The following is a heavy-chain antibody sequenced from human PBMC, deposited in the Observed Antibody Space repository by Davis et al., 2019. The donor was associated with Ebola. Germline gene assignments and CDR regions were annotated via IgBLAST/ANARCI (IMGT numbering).Heavy chain of an antibody. V-gene: IGHV3-21*01. D-gene: IGHD5-12*01. CDR1: GFTFSSYS. CDR2: ISSSSSDI. CDR3: ARASGYSGYDFSPSDY. Sequence: GESLKISCAASGFTFSSYSMNWVRQAPGKGLEWVLSISSSSSDIYYADSVKGRFTISRDNAKNSLYLQMNSLRAEDTAVYYCARASGYSGYDFSPSDYWGQGTLVTVSS. J-gene: IGHJ4*02.